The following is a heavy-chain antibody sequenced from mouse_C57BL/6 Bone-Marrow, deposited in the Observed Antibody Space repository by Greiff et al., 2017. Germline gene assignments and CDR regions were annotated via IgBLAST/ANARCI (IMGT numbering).Heavy chain of an antibody. CDR2: LDPENGDT. J-gene: IGHJ2*01. CDR1: GFNIKDDY. CDR3: TTGHYYY. V-gene: IGHV14-4*01. Sequence: VQLQQSGAELVRPGASVKLSCTASGFNIKDDYMHWVKQRPEQGLEWIGWLDPENGDTEYASKFQGKATITADTSSNTAYLQLSSLTSEDTAVYYCTTGHYYYWGQGTTLTVSS. D-gene: IGHD1-1*01.